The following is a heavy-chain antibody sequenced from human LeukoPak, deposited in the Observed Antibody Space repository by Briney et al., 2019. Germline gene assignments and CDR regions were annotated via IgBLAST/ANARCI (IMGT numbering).Heavy chain of an antibody. V-gene: IGHV4-39*07. Sequence: SETFSLNCPISGGSISSSSYYWGWIGHPPWKGLEWFGSIYYSGSTYYNPSLKSRVTISVDTSKNQFSLKLSSVTAADTAVYYFARQLGDCSSTSCYPLYYFGYWGQGTLVTVSS. D-gene: IGHD2-2*01. J-gene: IGHJ4*02. CDR2: IYYSGST. CDR3: ARQLGDCSSTSCYPLYYFGY. CDR1: GGSISSSSYY.